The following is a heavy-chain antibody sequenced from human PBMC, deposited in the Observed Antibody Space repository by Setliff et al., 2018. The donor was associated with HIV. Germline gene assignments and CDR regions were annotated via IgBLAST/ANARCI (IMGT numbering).Heavy chain of an antibody. J-gene: IGHJ4*02. CDR3: ATTHHYARSGYYG. CDR2: ISGSGGST. CDR1: GFTFSSYA. D-gene: IGHD3-22*01. V-gene: IGHV3-23*01. Sequence: GSLRLSCAASGFTFSSYAMSWVRQAPGKGLEWVSAISGSGGSTYYADSVRGRFTISRDNAKNSLYLQMNSLRVEDTAVYYCATTHHYARSGYYGWGQGTLVTVSS.